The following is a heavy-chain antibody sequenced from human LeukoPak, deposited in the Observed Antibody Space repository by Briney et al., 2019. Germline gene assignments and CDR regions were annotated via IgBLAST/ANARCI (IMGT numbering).Heavy chain of an antibody. CDR2: INHSGST. V-gene: IGHV4-34*01. Sequence: SETLSLTCAVYGGSFSGYYWSWIRQPPGKELEWIGEINHSGSTDYNPSLKSRVTISVDTSKNQFSLKLSSVTAADTAVYYCAMNNWGLDYWGQGTLVTVSS. D-gene: IGHD7-27*01. CDR3: AMNNWGLDY. J-gene: IGHJ4*02. CDR1: GGSFSGYY.